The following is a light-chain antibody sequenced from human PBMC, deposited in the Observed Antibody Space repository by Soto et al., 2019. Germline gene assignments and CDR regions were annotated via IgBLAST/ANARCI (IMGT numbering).Light chain of an antibody. CDR1: SSDVGGYNF. V-gene: IGLV2-14*01. CDR3: SSYTSSAPLYV. Sequence: QSVLTQPASVSGSPGQSITISCTRTSSDVGGYNFVSWYQQLPGRVPKLMIYEVNNRPSGISNRFSGSKSGNTASLTISGLQAEDEADYYCSSYTSSAPLYVFGTGTKVTVL. J-gene: IGLJ1*01. CDR2: EVN.